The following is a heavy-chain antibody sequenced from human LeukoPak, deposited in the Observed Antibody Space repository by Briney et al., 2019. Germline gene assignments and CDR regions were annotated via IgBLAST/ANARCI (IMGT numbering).Heavy chain of an antibody. V-gene: IGHV5-51*01. Sequence: GESLKISCEASGYSFTNYWIGWVRQMPGKGLDWMGIIYPGDSDTRYSPSFQGQVTISADKSISTAYLQWSSLKASDTAIYYCARPIERFGSGSYAMDVWGQGTTVTVSS. D-gene: IGHD3-10*01. CDR1: GYSFTNYW. CDR2: IYPGDSDT. J-gene: IGHJ6*02. CDR3: ARPIERFGSGSYAMDV.